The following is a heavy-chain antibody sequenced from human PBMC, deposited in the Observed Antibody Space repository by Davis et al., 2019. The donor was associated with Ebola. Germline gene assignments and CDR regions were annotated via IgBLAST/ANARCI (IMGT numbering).Heavy chain of an antibody. V-gene: IGHV4-34*01. Sequence: SETLSLTCAVYGGSFSGYYWSWIRQPPGKGLEWIGSIYFSGSTYYNPSLKSRVTISVDTSKNQFSLKLSSVTAADTAVYYCARHRILRWEPYYFDYWGQGTLVTVSS. CDR1: GGSFSGYY. CDR3: ARHRILRWEPYYFDY. D-gene: IGHD1-26*01. CDR2: IYFSGST. J-gene: IGHJ4*02.